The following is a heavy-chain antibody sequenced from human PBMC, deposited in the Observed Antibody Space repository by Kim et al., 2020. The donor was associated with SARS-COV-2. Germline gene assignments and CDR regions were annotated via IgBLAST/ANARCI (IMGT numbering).Heavy chain of an antibody. CDR3: ARETCSSTSCYVSWFDP. CDR2: INPNSGGT. CDR1: GYTFTGYY. Sequence: ASVKVSCKASGYTFTGYYMHWVRQAPGQGLEWMGRINPNSGGTNYAQKFQGRVTMTRDTSISTAYMELSRLRSDDTAVYYCARETCSSTSCYVSWFDPWGQGTLVTVSS. D-gene: IGHD2-2*01. J-gene: IGHJ5*02. V-gene: IGHV1-2*06.